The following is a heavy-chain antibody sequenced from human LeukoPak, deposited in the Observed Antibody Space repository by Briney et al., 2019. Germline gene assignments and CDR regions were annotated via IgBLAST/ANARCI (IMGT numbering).Heavy chain of an antibody. V-gene: IGHV3-66*01. CDR3: ARGGRGYYYFAFDI. D-gene: IGHD3-22*01. CDR2: IYSGGST. J-gene: IGHJ3*02. Sequence: PGGSLRLSCAASGFTVSSNYMSWVRQAPGKGLEWVSVIYSGGSTYYADSVKGRFTISGDNSKNTLYLQMNSLRAEDTAVYYCARGGRGYYYFAFDIWGQGTMVTVSS. CDR1: GFTVSSNY.